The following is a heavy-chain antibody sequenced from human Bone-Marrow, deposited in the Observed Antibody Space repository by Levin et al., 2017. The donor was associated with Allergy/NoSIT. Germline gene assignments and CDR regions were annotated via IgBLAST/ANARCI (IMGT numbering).Heavy chain of an antibody. CDR3: AKHTTSGGPNVFDY. CDR1: GFSFNNYA. D-gene: IGHD6-19*01. CDR2: ISNGGATT. Sequence: GGSLRLSCAASGFSFNNYAMGWVRQAPGKGLEWVSAISNGGATTYYADSVKGRFTISRDNSRDTLYLQMHSLRAEDTAVYYCAKHTTSGGPNVFDYWGQGTLVTVSS. V-gene: IGHV3-23*01. J-gene: IGHJ4*02.